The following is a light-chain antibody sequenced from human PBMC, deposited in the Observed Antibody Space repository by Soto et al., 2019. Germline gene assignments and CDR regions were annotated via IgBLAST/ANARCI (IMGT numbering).Light chain of an antibody. J-gene: IGKJ4*01. CDR3: QQLNSYPLT. CDR2: AAS. Sequence: IHLTQSPSSLSASVGDRVTITFRASQGISSYVTWYQHKPGKAPKVLIYAASTLQGGVPSRFSGSGSWTDFTLTISSLQPEDFATYDGQQLNSYPLTFGGGTKVEIK. CDR1: QGISSY. V-gene: IGKV1-9*01.